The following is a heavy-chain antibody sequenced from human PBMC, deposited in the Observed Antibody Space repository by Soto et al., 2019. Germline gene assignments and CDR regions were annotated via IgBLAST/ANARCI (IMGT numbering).Heavy chain of an antibody. CDR2: ISYDGSNK. CDR1: GFTFGGYG. D-gene: IGHD6-19*01. CDR3: AKERTLGIAVSGTGLDY. V-gene: IGHV3-30*18. Sequence: QVRLVESGGGVVQPGRSLRLSCAASGFTFGGYGMYWVRQAPGQGLEWVAVISYDGSNKYYADSVKGRFTISRDNSKNTLYLQMNNLRAEDTAIYYCAKERTLGIAVSGTGLDYWGQGTLVTVSS. J-gene: IGHJ4*02.